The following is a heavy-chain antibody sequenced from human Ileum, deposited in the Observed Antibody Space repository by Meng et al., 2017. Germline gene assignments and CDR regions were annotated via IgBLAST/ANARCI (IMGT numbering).Heavy chain of an antibody. Sequence: QVQLVQSGAEVKKPGSSVKASSKASEGTFSSYAISWVRQAPGQGLEWMAIINPGIGATIYAQKFQGRLSVTRDTSTNTVYMELNTLGSDDTAVYYCARALEYWGQGTLVTVSS. CDR2: INPGIGAT. J-gene: IGHJ4*02. V-gene: IGHV1-46*01. CDR1: EGTFSSYA. CDR3: ARALEY.